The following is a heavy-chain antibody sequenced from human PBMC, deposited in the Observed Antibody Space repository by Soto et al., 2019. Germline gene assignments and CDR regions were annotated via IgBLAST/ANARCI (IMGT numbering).Heavy chain of an antibody. CDR2: INAGNGNT. V-gene: IGHV1-3*01. CDR3: ARLAISSSSSTPGWDY. D-gene: IGHD6-6*01. Sequence: QVQLVQSGAEVKKPGASVKVSCKASGYTFTSYAMHWVRQAPGQRLEWMGWINAGNGNTKYSQKFQGRVTITRDTSASTAYVELSSLRSEDTAVYYCARLAISSSSSTPGWDYWGQGTLVTVSS. J-gene: IGHJ4*02. CDR1: GYTFTSYA.